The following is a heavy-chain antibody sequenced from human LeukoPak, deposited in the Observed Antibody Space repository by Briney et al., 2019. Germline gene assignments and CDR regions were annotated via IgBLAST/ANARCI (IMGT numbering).Heavy chain of an antibody. Sequence: GRSLRLSCAASGFTFSSYAMHWVRQAPGKGLEWVAVISYDGSNKYYADSVKGRFTISRDNSKNTLYLQMNSLRAEDTAVYYCARDKYSSDWADYWGQGTLVTVSS. CDR3: ARDKYSSDWADY. V-gene: IGHV3-30*04. CDR1: GFTFSSYA. D-gene: IGHD6-19*01. CDR2: ISYDGSNK. J-gene: IGHJ4*02.